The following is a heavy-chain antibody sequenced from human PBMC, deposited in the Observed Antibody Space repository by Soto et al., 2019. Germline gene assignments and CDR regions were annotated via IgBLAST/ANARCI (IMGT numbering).Heavy chain of an antibody. CDR2: ITSGGRT. J-gene: IGHJ4*02. CDR1: GFTFSSYA. CDR3: AQDKYYD. D-gene: IGHD3-22*01. Sequence: EVQLLESGGGLVQPGGSLRLSCAASGFTFSSYAMNWVRQAPGKGLEWVSSITSGGRTYYADSVKGRFSTSRDNSKNTLYLQVNSLRAEATAVYYCAQDKYYDWGQGTLFTVSS. V-gene: IGHV3-23*01.